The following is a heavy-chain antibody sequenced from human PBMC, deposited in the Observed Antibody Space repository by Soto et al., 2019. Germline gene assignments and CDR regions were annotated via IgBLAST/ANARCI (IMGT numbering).Heavy chain of an antibody. CDR1: GGSINSSSYD. J-gene: IGHJ4*02. V-gene: IGHV4-39*01. CDR3: ARGHRSYDSSGYYPSPYSFDY. D-gene: IGHD3-22*01. Sequence: PSETLSLTGTLSGGSINSSSYDSGWIRHATVTGLERIGSIYYSGSTYYNPALKSRVTIYVDTCKNQVSLKLSSVTAADTAVYYCARGHRSYDSSGYYPSPYSFDYWGQGTLLTDSS. CDR2: IYYSGST.